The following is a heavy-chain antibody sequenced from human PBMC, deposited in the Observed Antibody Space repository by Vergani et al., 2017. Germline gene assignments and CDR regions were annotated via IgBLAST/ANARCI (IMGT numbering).Heavy chain of an antibody. V-gene: IGHV4-4*03. CDR1: GGSISGTNW. D-gene: IGHD3-22*01. CDR2: IYYSGST. CDR3: ATATKGGYYPFDY. J-gene: IGHJ4*02. Sequence: QVQLQESGPGLVKPPGTLSLTCAVSGGSISGTNWWSWVRQSPGKGLEWIGEIYYSGSTYYNPSLKSRVTISVDTSKNQFSLKLSSVTAADTAVYYCATATKGGYYPFDYWGPGILVTVSS.